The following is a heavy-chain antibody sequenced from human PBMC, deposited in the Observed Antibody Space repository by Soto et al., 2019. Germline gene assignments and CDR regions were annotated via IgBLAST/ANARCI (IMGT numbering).Heavy chain of an antibody. Sequence: GGSLRLSCAASGFTFSSYAMSWVRQAPGKGLEWVSAISGSGGSTYYADSVKGRFTISRDNSKNTLYLQMNSLRAEDTAVYYCAKVMSGDFWSGYYTGMDVWGQGTTVTVSS. CDR2: ISGSGGST. J-gene: IGHJ6*02. V-gene: IGHV3-23*01. CDR1: GFTFSSYA. CDR3: AKVMSGDFWSGYYTGMDV. D-gene: IGHD3-3*01.